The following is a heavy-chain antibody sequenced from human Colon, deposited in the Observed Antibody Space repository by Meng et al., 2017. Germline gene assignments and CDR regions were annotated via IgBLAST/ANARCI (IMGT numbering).Heavy chain of an antibody. CDR2: INMYTGDP. CDR1: GYSFRTYA. J-gene: IGHJ4*02. V-gene: IGHV7-4-1*02. Sequence: QVQLVQSGSELKKPGASVKVSCKASGYSFRTYAINWVRQAPGQGLQWMGWINMYTGDPSYVEGFAGRFVFSLDISVSTAYLQISSLTAEDTAVYFCVRHNGDSDFDYWGQGTLVTVSS. CDR3: VRHNGDSDFDY. D-gene: IGHD2-21*02.